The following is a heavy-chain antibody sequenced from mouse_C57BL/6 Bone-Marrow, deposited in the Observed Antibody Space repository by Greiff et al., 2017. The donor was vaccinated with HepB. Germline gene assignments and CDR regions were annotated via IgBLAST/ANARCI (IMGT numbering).Heavy chain of an antibody. CDR2: ISDGGSYT. D-gene: IGHD4-1*01. J-gene: IGHJ4*01. CDR3: AKRGELDAMDY. CDR1: GFTFSSYA. V-gene: IGHV5-4*03. Sequence: EVKVEESGGGLVKPGGSLKLSCAASGFTFSSYAMSWVRQTPEKRLEWVATISDGGSYTYYPDNVKGRFTISRDNAKNNLYLQMSHLKSEDTAMYYCAKRGELDAMDYWGQGTSVTVSS.